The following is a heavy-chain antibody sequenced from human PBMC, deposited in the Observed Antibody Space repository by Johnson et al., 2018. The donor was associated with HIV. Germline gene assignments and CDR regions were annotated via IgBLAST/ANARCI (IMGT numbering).Heavy chain of an antibody. CDR3: ARSSGYYGTDAFDI. D-gene: IGHD3-22*01. V-gene: IGHV3-66*01. CDR2: IYDDGST. J-gene: IGHJ3*02. CDR1: GFTVSSNY. Sequence: VQLVESGGGLVQPGGSLRLSCAASGFTVSSNYMSWVRQAPGKGLEWVSVIYDDGSTYYADSVKGRFTISRDNSRDTVFLQMNSLRADDTALYYCARSSGYYGTDAFDIWGQGTMVTVSS.